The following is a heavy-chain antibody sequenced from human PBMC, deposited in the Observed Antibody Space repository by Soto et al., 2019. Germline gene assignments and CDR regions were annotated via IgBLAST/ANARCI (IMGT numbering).Heavy chain of an antibody. Sequence: PSETLSLTCTVSGGSISSGGYYWSWIRQHPGKGLEWIGYIYYSGSTYYNPSLKSRVTISVDTSKNQFSLKLSSVTAADTAVYYCARGGFYHCSGGSCYPPKPHWFDPWGQGTLVTVSS. CDR3: ARGGFYHCSGGSCYPPKPHWFDP. V-gene: IGHV4-31*03. D-gene: IGHD2-15*01. J-gene: IGHJ5*02. CDR2: IYYSGST. CDR1: GGSISSGGYY.